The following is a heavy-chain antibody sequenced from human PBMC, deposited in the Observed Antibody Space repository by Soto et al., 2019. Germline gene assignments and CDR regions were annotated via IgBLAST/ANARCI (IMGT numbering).Heavy chain of an antibody. CDR2: ISGSGGST. CDR3: AKDDYSNRYYYYMDV. Sequence: EVQLLESGGGLVQPGGSLRLSCAASGFTFSSYVMSWVRQAPGKGLEWVSAISGSGGSTYYADSVKGRFTISRDNSKNTLYLQMNSLRAEDTAVYYCAKDDYSNRYYYYMDVWGKGTTVTVSS. J-gene: IGHJ6*03. CDR1: GFTFSSYV. V-gene: IGHV3-23*01. D-gene: IGHD4-4*01.